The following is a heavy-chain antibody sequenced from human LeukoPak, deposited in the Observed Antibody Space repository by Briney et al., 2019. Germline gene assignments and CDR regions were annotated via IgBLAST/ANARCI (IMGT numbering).Heavy chain of an antibody. V-gene: IGHV1-46*01. Sequence: ASVKVSCKASGYTFTRYYMHWVRQAPGQGLEWMGIINPSGGSTSYAQKFQGRVTITADESTSTAYMELSSLRSEDTAVYYCARDYYDSSGYSNWFDPWGQGTLVTVSS. D-gene: IGHD3-22*01. J-gene: IGHJ5*02. CDR2: INPSGGST. CDR1: GYTFTRYY. CDR3: ARDYYDSSGYSNWFDP.